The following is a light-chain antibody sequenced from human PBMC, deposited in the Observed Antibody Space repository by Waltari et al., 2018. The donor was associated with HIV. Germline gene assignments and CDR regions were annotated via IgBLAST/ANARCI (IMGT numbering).Light chain of an antibody. CDR2: WAS. CDR3: QQYYDVPYT. CDR1: QIILSTAGNRHY. V-gene: IGKV4-1*01. J-gene: IGKJ2*01. Sequence: DIVMTQSPDSLAVSLGERATITSQSSQIILSTAGNRHYLAWSQQRPGQAPNLLLYWASTRESWVPDRFSGSGSGTDVTLTINSLQAEDVAVYYCQQYYDVPYTFGQGTKLDI.